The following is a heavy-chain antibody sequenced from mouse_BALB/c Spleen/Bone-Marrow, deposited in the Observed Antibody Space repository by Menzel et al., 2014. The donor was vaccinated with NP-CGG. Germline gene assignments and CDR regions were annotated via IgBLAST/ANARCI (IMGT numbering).Heavy chain of an antibody. Sequence: LQQPGSELVRPGASVKLSCKASGYTFTSYWMHWVKQRHGQGLEWIGNIYPGSGSTNYDEKFKCKGTLTVDTSSSTAYMHLSSLTSEDSAVYYCTSWDYWGQGTTLTVSS. V-gene: IGHV1S22*01. CDR2: IYPGSGST. CDR1: GYTFTSYW. J-gene: IGHJ2*01. CDR3: TSWDY.